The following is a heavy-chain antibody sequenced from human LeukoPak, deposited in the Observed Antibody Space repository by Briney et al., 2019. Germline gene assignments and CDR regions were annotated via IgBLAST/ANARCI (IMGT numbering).Heavy chain of an antibody. CDR3: AMDYYGSGSYDNY. CDR2: INPNSGGT. J-gene: IGHJ4*02. CDR1: GYTFTGYY. V-gene: IGHV1-2*06. Sequence: KVSCKASGYTFTGYYMNWVRQAPGQGLEWMGRINPNSGGTNYAQKFQGRVTMTRDTSISTAYMELSRLRSDDTAVYYCAMDYYGSGSYDNYWGQGTLVTVSS. D-gene: IGHD3-10*01.